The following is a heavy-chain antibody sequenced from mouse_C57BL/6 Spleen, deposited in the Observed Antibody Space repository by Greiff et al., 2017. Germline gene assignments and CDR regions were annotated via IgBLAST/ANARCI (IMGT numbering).Heavy chain of an antibody. CDR1: GFTFSSYA. CDR2: ISDGGSYT. V-gene: IGHV5-4*01. CDR3: ARDSPRVWYFDV. Sequence: EVQLVESGGGLVKPGGSLKLSCAASGFTFSSYAMSWVRQTPEKRLEWVATISDGGSYTYYPDNVKGRFTISRDNAKNNLYLQMSHLKSEDTAMYYCARDSPRVWYFDVWGTGTTVTVSS. J-gene: IGHJ1*03. D-gene: IGHD3-1*01.